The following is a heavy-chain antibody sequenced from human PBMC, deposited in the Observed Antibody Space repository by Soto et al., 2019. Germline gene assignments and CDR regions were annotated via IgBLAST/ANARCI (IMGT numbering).Heavy chain of an antibody. Sequence: SETLSLTCAVFSGSISSHGHAWSWIRQPPGKGLEWIGYIYYSGTAYYNPSLKSRVTISADRSKNQFSLNLSSVTAADTAIYYGARATFGVDVSMEVWGQGATVTVSS. CDR2: IYYSGTA. D-gene: IGHD3-3*01. CDR1: SGSISSHGHA. V-gene: IGHV4-30-2*01. J-gene: IGHJ6*02. CDR3: ARATFGVDVSMEV.